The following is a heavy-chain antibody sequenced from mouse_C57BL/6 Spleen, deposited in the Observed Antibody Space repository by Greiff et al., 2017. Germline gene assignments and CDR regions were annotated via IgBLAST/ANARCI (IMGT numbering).Heavy chain of an antibody. V-gene: IGHV1-69*01. D-gene: IGHD2-3*01. Sequence: VQLQQPGAELVMPGASVKLSCKASGYTFTSYWMHWVKQRPGQGLEWIGEIDPSDSYTNYNQKFKGKSTLTVDKSSSTAYMQLSSLTSEDSAVYYCARADGYYAGYFDYWGQGTTRTVSS. J-gene: IGHJ2*01. CDR3: ARADGYYAGYFDY. CDR2: IDPSDSYT. CDR1: GYTFTSYW.